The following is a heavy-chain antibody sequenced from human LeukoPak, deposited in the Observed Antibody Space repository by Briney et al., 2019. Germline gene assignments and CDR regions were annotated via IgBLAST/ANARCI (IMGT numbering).Heavy chain of an antibody. CDR2: IFYSGST. CDR1: GGSISTSNYY. J-gene: IGHJ5*02. Sequence: KSSVTLSLTCTVSGGSISTSNYYWGWIRQHPGKGLEWIGNIFYSGSTYYSPSLKSRVTISVDTSKNQFSLKLSSVTAADTAVYYCARAQGATRGFHWFDPWGQGTLVTVSS. CDR3: ARAQGATRGFHWFDP. V-gene: IGHV4-39*07. D-gene: IGHD5-12*01.